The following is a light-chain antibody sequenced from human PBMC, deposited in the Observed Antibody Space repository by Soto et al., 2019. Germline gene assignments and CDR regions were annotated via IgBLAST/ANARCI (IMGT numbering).Light chain of an antibody. J-gene: IGKJ2*01. V-gene: IGKV1-5*01. CDR1: QNIGRW. CDR3: QQYNSYSPYT. Sequence: DIHMTQSPSSLSASVGDRVTITCRASQNIGRWLAWYQRKPGKAPDLLISDGSSLESGVPSRFSGSGSGTEFTLTISSLQPDDAATYYCQQYNSYSPYTFGQGTKVDIK. CDR2: DGS.